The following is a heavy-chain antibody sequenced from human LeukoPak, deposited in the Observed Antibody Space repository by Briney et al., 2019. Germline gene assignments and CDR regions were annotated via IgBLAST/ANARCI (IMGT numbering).Heavy chain of an antibody. Sequence: EASVKVSCKASGYTFTGYYMHWVRQAPGQGLEWMGWINPNSGGTNYAQKFQGRVTITADKSTSTAYMELSSLRSEDTAVYYCARVMDNWNEDGGDYWGQGTLVTVSS. J-gene: IGHJ4*02. CDR2: INPNSGGT. CDR3: ARVMDNWNEDGGDY. D-gene: IGHD1-20*01. V-gene: IGHV1-2*02. CDR1: GYTFTGYY.